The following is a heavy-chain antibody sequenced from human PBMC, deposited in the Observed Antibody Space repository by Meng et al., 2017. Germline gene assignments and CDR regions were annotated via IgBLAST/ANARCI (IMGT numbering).Heavy chain of an antibody. CDR1: GYTFTSYG. V-gene: IGHV1-18*01. CDR3: ARSHFGGMGNWYFDL. D-gene: IGHD3-16*01. Sequence: HVQLVQAGAEVKKPGASVKVSCNAAGYTFTSYGISWVRQAPGQGLEWMGWISAYNGNTNYAQKLQGRVTMTTDTSTSTAYMELRSLRSDDTAVYYCARSHFGGMGNWYFDLWGRGTLVTVSS. CDR2: ISAYNGNT. J-gene: IGHJ2*01.